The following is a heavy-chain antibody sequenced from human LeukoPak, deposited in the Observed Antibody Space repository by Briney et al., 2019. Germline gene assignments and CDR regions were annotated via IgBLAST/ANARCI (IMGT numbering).Heavy chain of an antibody. CDR2: IYPGDSDT. CDR1: GYSFTTYW. V-gene: IGHV5-51*01. Sequence: GESLKISCRASGYSFTTYWIGWVRQMPGKGLEWMGIIYPGDSDTRYSPSFQGQVTISADKSISTAYLQWSSLKASDTAMYYCARRGVDYGDYPGYFDYWGQGTLVTVSS. CDR3: ARRGVDYGDYPGYFDY. D-gene: IGHD4-17*01. J-gene: IGHJ4*02.